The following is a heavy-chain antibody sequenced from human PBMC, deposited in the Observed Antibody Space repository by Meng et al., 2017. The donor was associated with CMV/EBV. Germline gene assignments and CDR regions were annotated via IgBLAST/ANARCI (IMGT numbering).Heavy chain of an antibody. V-gene: IGHV3-72*01. CDR1: GFTFSDFY. CDR2: IRNKPRGYTT. D-gene: IGHD3-10*01. CDR3: ASSGSYSPFDF. Sequence: AAAGFTFSDFYMDWVRLAPGKGLEWVGRIRNKPRGYTTEYAASVKGRFTISRDDSWNSLYLQMNSLKIEDTAVYYCASSGSYSPFDFWGQGTLVTVSS. J-gene: IGHJ4*02.